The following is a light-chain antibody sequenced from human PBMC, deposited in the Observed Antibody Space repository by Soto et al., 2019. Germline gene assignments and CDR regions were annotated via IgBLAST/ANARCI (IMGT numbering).Light chain of an antibody. CDR3: HQRSNWPPFT. CDR2: DAS. CDR1: QFVRSN. V-gene: IGKV3-11*01. J-gene: IGKJ4*01. Sequence: EVVMRQSPATLSVSPGEGATLSCRASQFVRSNSAWYQQKPGQAPRLLIYDASKRATDIPDRFIGSGSGTDFTLTISSLEPEDFAVYYCHQRSNWPPFTFGGGTKVDI.